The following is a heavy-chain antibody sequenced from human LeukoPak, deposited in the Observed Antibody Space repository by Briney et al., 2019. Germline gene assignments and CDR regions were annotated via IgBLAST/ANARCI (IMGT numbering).Heavy chain of an antibody. CDR3: ATDRDFRLHY. J-gene: IGHJ4*02. Sequence: GGSLRLSCAASGFAFSDYWMSWVRQAPGKGLEWVANINEDGSKKHYLDSVEGRFTISRDNAKNSLYLQMNSLRAEDTAVFYCATDRDFRLHYWGQGTLVTVPS. CDR2: INEDGSKK. D-gene: IGHD2-21*01. V-gene: IGHV3-7*03. CDR1: GFAFSDYW.